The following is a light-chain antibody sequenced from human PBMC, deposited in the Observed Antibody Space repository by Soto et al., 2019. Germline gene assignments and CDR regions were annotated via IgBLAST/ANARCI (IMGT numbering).Light chain of an antibody. Sequence: QSVLTQPASVSGSLGQSITISCTGTSSDIGAYNYVSWYQQHPGKAPKLIIYEVSYRPSGVSNRFSAPKSANTASLTISGLQAEDEADYYCNSFASSNSLIFGGGTKLTVL. CDR1: SSDIGAYNY. J-gene: IGLJ2*01. V-gene: IGLV2-14*01. CDR2: EVS. CDR3: NSFASSNSLI.